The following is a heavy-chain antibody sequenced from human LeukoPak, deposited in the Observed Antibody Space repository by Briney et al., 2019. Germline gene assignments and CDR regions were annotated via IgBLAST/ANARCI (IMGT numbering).Heavy chain of an antibody. V-gene: IGHV4-59*01. Sequence: PSETLSLTSTVSGGSISSYYWSWIRQPPGNGLEWNGYTYYSGSTNYNPSLKSRVTISVDTSKTQFSLKLSSVTAADTAVYYCAGLHYDSSGPAYWGQGTLVTVSS. J-gene: IGHJ4*02. CDR1: GGSISSYY. D-gene: IGHD3-22*01. CDR2: TYYSGST. CDR3: AGLHYDSSGPAY.